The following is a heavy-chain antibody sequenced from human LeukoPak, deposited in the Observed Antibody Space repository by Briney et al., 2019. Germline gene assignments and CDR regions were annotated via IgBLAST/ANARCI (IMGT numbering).Heavy chain of an antibody. V-gene: IGHV1-2*02. CDR1: SYSFISYG. CDR3: ASGVVVPAAFDY. D-gene: IGHD2-2*01. CDR2: INPNSGGT. J-gene: IGHJ4*02. Sequence: ASVKVSCKASSYSFISYGISWVRQAPGQGLEWMGWINPNSGGTNYAQKFQGRVTMTRDTSISTAYMELSRLRSDDTAVYYCASGVVVPAAFDYWGQGTLVTVSS.